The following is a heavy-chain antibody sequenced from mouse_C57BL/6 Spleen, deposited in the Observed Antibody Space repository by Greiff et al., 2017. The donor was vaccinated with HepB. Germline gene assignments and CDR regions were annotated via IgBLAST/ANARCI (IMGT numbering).Heavy chain of an antibody. J-gene: IGHJ3*01. Sequence: VQLQQPGAELVRPGSSVKLSCKASGYTFTSYWMDWVKQRPGQGLEWIGNIYPSDSETHYNQKFKDKATLTVDKSSSTAYMQLSSLTSEDSAVYYCARRYDGTWAPFAYWGQGTLVTVSA. CDR3: ARRYDGTWAPFAY. CDR2: IYPSDSET. CDR1: GYTFTSYW. D-gene: IGHD2-3*01. V-gene: IGHV1-61*01.